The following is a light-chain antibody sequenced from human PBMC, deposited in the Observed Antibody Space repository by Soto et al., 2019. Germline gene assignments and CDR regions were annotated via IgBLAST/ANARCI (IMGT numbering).Light chain of an antibody. V-gene: IGLV2-11*01. J-gene: IGLJ1*01. CDR1: SSDVGGYNY. Sequence: TQPRSVSGSPGRSVAIACTGTSSDVGGYNYVSWYQLHPGKAPKLMIYDVSKRPSGVPDRFSGSKSGNTASLTISGLHAADEPDYHCCSYAASYNPYVFGTGTKVTLL. CDR2: DVS. CDR3: CSYAASYNPYV.